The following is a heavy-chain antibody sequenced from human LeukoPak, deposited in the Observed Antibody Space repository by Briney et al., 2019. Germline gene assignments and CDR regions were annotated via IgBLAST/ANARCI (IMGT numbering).Heavy chain of an antibody. CDR3: AKGNTNSCYNALDC. Sequence: PGGSLRLSCAASGFTFSSYAMSWVRQAPGKGLEWVSAISGSGGSTYYADSVKGRFTISRDNSKSTLYLQMNSLRAEDTAVYYCAKGNTNSCYNALDCWGQGTLVTVSS. CDR2: ISGSGGST. V-gene: IGHV3-23*01. D-gene: IGHD2-2*02. J-gene: IGHJ4*02. CDR1: GFTFSSYA.